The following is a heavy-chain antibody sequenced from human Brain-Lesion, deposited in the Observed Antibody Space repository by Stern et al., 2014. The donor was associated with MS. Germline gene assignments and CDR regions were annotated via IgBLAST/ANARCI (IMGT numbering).Heavy chain of an antibody. J-gene: IGHJ6*02. V-gene: IGHV1-2*02. CDR1: GYIFTGYS. CDR3: ARDQRGITIFGVVTDYYYLGMDV. D-gene: IGHD3-3*01. CDR2: ITTNTGGT. Sequence: VQLVESGAEVKKPGASVKVSCNTSGYIFTGYSIHWVRQAPGQGLEWMARITTNTGGTKNAQKFQGRVTMSRDTSISTAYVEVSSLTSDDTAVYYCARDQRGITIFGVVTDYYYLGMDVWGQGTTVTVSS.